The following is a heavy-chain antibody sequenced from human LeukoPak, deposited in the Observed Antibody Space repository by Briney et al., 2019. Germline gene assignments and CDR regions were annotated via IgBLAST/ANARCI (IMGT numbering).Heavy chain of an antibody. J-gene: IGHJ3*02. D-gene: IGHD2-2*01. Sequence: GGSLRLSCAASGFTFSSYSMNWVRQAPGKGLEWVSSISSSSSYIYYADSVKGRFTISRDNAKNSLYLQMNSLRAEDTAVYYCARDPEYQLLDHDAFDIWGQGTMVTVSS. V-gene: IGHV3-21*01. CDR2: ISSSSSYI. CDR1: GFTFSSYS. CDR3: ARDPEYQLLDHDAFDI.